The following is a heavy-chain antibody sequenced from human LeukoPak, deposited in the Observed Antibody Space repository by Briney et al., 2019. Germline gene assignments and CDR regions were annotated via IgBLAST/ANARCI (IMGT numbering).Heavy chain of an antibody. CDR2: IKQDGTEK. J-gene: IGHJ4*02. CDR1: GFTFTTYW. Sequence: PGGSLRLSCEASGFTFTTYWLGWVRQPPGKGLEWVANIKQDGTEKYYVDSVKGRFTISRDNAKNSLYLQMNTLRVEDTAIYYCVRVALYYYDSESYYFFEHWGQGTPVTVSS. CDR3: VRVALYYYDSESYYFFEH. V-gene: IGHV3-7*01. D-gene: IGHD3-10*01.